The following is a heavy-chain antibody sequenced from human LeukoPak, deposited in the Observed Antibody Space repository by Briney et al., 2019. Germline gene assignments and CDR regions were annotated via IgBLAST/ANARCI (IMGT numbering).Heavy chain of an antibody. D-gene: IGHD6-6*01. V-gene: IGHV1-3*01. CDR3: ARGLLYSSSSHPIDY. J-gene: IGHJ4*02. Sequence: ASVKVSCKASGYTFTSYAMHWVRQAPGQRLEWMGWINAGNGNTKYSQKFQARVTITRDTSASTAYMELSSLRSEDTAVYYCARGLLYSSSSHPIDYWGQGTLVTVSS. CDR1: GYTFTSYA. CDR2: INAGNGNT.